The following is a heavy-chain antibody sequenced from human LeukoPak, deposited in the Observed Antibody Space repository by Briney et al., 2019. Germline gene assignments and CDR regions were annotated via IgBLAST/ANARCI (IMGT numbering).Heavy chain of an antibody. D-gene: IGHD3-9*01. CDR3: ARNLPLCTPYEAYYDILTGYNNWFDP. J-gene: IGHJ5*02. CDR1: GYTFTSYY. Sequence: GASVKVSCKASGYTFTSYYMHWVRQAPGQGLEWMGIINPSGGSTSYAQKFQGRVTMTTDTSTSTAYMELRSLRSDDTAVYYCARNLPLCTPYEAYYDILTGYNNWFDPWGQGTLVTVSS. CDR2: INPSGGST. V-gene: IGHV1-46*01.